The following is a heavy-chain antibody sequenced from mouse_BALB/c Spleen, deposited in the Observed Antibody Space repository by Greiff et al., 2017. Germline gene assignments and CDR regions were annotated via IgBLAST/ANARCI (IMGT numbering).Heavy chain of an antibody. J-gene: IGHJ2*01. CDR2: ILPGSGST. Sequence: QVQLKQSGAELMKPGASVKISCKATGYTFSSYWIEWVKQRPGHGLEWIGEILPGSGSTNYNEKFKGKATFTADTSSNTAYMQLSSLTSEDSAVYYCARTHYYGHPYYFDYWGQGTTLTVSS. CDR3: ARTHYYGHPYYFDY. CDR1: GYTFSSYW. V-gene: IGHV1-9*01. D-gene: IGHD1-2*01.